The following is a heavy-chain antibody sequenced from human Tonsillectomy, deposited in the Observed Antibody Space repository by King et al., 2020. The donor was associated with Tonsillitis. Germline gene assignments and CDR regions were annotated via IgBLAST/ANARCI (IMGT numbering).Heavy chain of an antibody. Sequence: VQLVESGAEVKKPGESLRISCKGSGFSFTSYWISWVRQMPGKGLEWMGRIDPSDSYTNYSPSFQGHVTISADKSISTAYLQWSSLKASDTAMYYCGRHGITMVRGVIITVDYWGQGTLVTVSS. CDR3: GRHGITMVRGVIITVDY. CDR2: IDPSDSYT. J-gene: IGHJ4*02. D-gene: IGHD3-10*01. V-gene: IGHV5-10-1*03. CDR1: GFSFTSYW.